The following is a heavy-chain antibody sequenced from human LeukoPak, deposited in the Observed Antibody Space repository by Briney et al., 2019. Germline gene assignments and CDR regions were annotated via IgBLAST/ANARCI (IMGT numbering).Heavy chain of an antibody. CDR2: LQNGAT. D-gene: IGHD5-24*01. Sequence: GSLRLSCAASGFTVSSDFMTWVRQAPGKGLEWVSMLQNGATFYADSAKGRFTISRDNAQKSLYLQMNSLRAEDTAVYYCARGLLGDAYNYYLWGQGTLVTVSS. CDR1: GFTVSSDF. J-gene: IGHJ4*02. V-gene: IGHV3-53*01. CDR3: ARGLLGDAYNYYL.